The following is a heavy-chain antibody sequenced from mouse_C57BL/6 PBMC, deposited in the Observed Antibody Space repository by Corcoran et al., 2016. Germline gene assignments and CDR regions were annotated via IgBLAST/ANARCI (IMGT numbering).Heavy chain of an antibody. CDR2: ILPGSGST. Sequence: QVQLQQSGAELMKPGASVKLSCKATGYTFTGYWIEWVKQRPGHGLEWIGEILPGSGSTNYNEKFKGKATLTVDKSSSTAYMLLSSLTSADSAVYFCAIRAYYYGSSGFAYWGQGTLVTVSA. J-gene: IGHJ3*01. CDR3: AIRAYYYGSSGFAY. V-gene: IGHV1-9*01. CDR1: GYTFTGYW. D-gene: IGHD1-1*01.